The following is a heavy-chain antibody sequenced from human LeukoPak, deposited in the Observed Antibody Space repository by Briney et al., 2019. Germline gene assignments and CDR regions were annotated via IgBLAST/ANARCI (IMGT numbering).Heavy chain of an antibody. V-gene: IGHV3-21*01. D-gene: IGHD3-9*01. CDR3: ARDLDYDILTGYYYYYYMDV. CDR2: ISSSSSYI. J-gene: IGHJ6*03. CDR1: GFTFSSYS. Sequence: GGSLRLSCAASGFTFSSYSMNWVRQAPGKGLEGVSSISSSSSYIYYADSVKGRFTISRDNAKNSLYLQMNSLRAEDTAVYYCARDLDYDILTGYYYYYYMDVWGKGTTVTVSS.